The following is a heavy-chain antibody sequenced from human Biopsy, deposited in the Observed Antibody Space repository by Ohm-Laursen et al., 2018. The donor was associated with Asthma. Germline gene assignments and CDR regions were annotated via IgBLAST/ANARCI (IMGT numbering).Heavy chain of an antibody. CDR1: GGSMSSSSYY. CDR3: ARGDSSNWSHYYFDY. D-gene: IGHD3-22*01. CDR2: ISYTGSA. V-gene: IGHV4-39*02. Sequence: SETLSLTCTVSGGSMSSSSYYWGWIRQPPGKGLEWMGSISYTGSAYHNPSLKSRVTISVDTSKTHLSLKLSSVTAADTAVYYCARGDSSNWSHYYFDYWGQGTLVTVSS. J-gene: IGHJ4*02.